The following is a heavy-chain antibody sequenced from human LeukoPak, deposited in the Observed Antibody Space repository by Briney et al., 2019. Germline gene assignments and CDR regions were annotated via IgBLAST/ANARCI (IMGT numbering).Heavy chain of an antibody. Sequence: ASVKVTCKASGYTFTGYHLHWVRQARGQGLAGMGWINPNSGGTHFQQKFPGRVSLPRRTSISTAYMKLRRPRSDDTAVYYCARESGYSYGYVGWFDPWGQGTLVTVSS. CDR1: GYTFTGYH. V-gene: IGHV1-2*02. CDR2: INPNSGGT. CDR3: ARESGYSYGYVGWFDP. D-gene: IGHD5-18*01. J-gene: IGHJ5*02.